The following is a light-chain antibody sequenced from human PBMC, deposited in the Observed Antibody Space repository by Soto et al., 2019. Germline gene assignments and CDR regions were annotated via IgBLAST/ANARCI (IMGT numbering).Light chain of an antibody. CDR2: DVS. Sequence: QAVVTQPASVSGSPGQSITISCTGTSSDVGGYNYVSWYQQHPCKAPKLMIYDVSNRPSGVSNRFSGSKSGNTASLTISGLQAKDEAAYSCSSYTSSSTLVVFGGGTKLTVL. J-gene: IGLJ2*01. V-gene: IGLV2-14*01. CDR3: SSYTSSSTLVV. CDR1: SSDVGGYNY.